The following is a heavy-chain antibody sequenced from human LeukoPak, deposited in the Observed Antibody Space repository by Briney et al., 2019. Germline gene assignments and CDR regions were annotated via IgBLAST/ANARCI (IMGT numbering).Heavy chain of an antibody. CDR1: GFTFSSYG. Sequence: GRSLRLSCAASGFTFSSYGMHWVRQAPGRGLEWVAVISYDGSNKYYADSVKGRFTISRDNSKNTLYLQMNSLRAEDTAVYYCAKPLPSYSGYDWPYYYGMDVWGQGTTVTVSS. V-gene: IGHV3-30*18. CDR2: ISYDGSNK. D-gene: IGHD5-12*01. J-gene: IGHJ6*02. CDR3: AKPLPSYSGYDWPYYYGMDV.